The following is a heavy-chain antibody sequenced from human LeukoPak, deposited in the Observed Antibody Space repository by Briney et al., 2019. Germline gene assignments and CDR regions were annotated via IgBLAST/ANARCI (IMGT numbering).Heavy chain of an antibody. CDR1: GFTFSSYW. Sequence: PGGSLRLSCEASGFTFSSYWMSWVRQAPGKGLEWVANIKQDGSEKYYVDSVKGRFTISRDNAKNSLYLQMNSLRAKDTAVYYCARVHDSSGYYSYYYYYGMDVWGQGTTVTVSS. D-gene: IGHD3-22*01. V-gene: IGHV3-7*01. CDR2: IKQDGSEK. CDR3: ARVHDSSGYYSYYYYYGMDV. J-gene: IGHJ6*02.